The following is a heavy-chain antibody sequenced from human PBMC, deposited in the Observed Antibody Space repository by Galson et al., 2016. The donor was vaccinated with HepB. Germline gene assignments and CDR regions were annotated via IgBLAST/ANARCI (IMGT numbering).Heavy chain of an antibody. J-gene: IGHJ6*04. D-gene: IGHD3-22*01. V-gene: IGHV4-61*02. Sequence: TLSLTCTVSGGSLNSGNYYWSWIRQPAGKGLDWIGRIYTSGSTTYNPSLKSRVSISVDTSTNQVSLKLMTVTAADTAVYYCARDGLSRYGMDVWGKGTTVTVSS. CDR1: GGSLNSGNYY. CDR2: IYTSGST. CDR3: ARDGLSRYGMDV.